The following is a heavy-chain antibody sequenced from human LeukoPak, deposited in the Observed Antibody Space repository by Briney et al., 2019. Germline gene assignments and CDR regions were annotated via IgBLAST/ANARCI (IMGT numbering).Heavy chain of an antibody. CDR1: GFTFSSYS. CDR2: ISSSSSYI. Sequence: GGSLRLSCAASGFTFSSYSMNWVRQAPGEGLEWVSSISSSSSYIYYADSVKGRFTISRDNAKNSLYLQMNSLRAEDTAVYYCARASSRTVIGERDYDFWSGYYHHYYYMDVWGKGTTVTVSS. CDR3: ARASSRTVIGERDYDFWSGYYHHYYYMDV. V-gene: IGHV3-21*04. D-gene: IGHD3-3*01. J-gene: IGHJ6*03.